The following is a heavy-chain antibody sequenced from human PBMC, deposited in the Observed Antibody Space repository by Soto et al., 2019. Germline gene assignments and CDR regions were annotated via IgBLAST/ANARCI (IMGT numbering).Heavy chain of an antibody. CDR1: GYTFRSFG. D-gene: IGHD5-12*01. Sequence: ASVKVSCKASGYTFRSFGISWVRQAPGQGLEWMGWISAYNGNTNYAQKFQGRVTITRDTSASTAYMELSSLRSEDTAVYYCARGLGPYDAFDIWGQGTMVTVSS. CDR2: ISAYNGNT. CDR3: ARGLGPYDAFDI. J-gene: IGHJ3*02. V-gene: IGHV1-18*01.